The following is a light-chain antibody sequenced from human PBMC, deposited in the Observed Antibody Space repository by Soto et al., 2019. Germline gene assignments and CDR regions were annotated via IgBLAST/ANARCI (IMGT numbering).Light chain of an antibody. Sequence: QSALTQPASVSGSPGQSITISCTGTSSDVGGYDYVSWFQQHPDKVPKVLIYEVTNRPSGISYRFSGSKSGNTASLTISGLQAEDEADYYCVSYTSRSTWVFGGGTQLTVL. CDR2: EVT. J-gene: IGLJ3*02. CDR1: SSDVGGYDY. CDR3: VSYTSRSTWV. V-gene: IGLV2-14*01.